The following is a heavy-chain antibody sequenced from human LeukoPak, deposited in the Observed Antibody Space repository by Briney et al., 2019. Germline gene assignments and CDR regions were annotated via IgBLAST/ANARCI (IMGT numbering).Heavy chain of an antibody. Sequence: ASVKVSCKASGYTFTSYDINWVRQATGQGLEWMGWMNPNSGNTDYAQNFQGRVTITRNTSITTAYMELSSLRSEDTAVYYCARPGSPRGGVRGGNWFDPWGQGTLVTVSS. V-gene: IGHV1-8*03. CDR1: GYTFTSYD. CDR3: ARPGSPRGGVRGGNWFDP. CDR2: MNPNSGNT. J-gene: IGHJ5*02. D-gene: IGHD3-10*01.